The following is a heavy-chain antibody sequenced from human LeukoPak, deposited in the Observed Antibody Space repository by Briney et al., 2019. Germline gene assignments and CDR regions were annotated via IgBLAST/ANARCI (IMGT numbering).Heavy chain of an antibody. CDR1: GFTFNNYA. CDR3: AKTYYYDSSGYYYVFDY. CDR2: INGGSGTT. J-gene: IGHJ4*02. D-gene: IGHD3-22*01. V-gene: IGHV3-23*01. Sequence: GGSLRLSCAASGFTFNNYAMSWVRQAPGKGLEWVSTINGGSGTTYYADSVKGRFTISRDNSKNTLYLQMNSLRAEDTAIYYCAKTYYYDSSGYYYVFDYWGQGTLVTVSS.